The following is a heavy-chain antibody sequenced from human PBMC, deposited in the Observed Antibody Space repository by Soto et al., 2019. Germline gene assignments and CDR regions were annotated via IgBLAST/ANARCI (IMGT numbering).Heavy chain of an antibody. CDR2: IYYSGST. J-gene: IGHJ6*03. CDR3: ARHNVGVEYQLPPPSAVYYYYMDV. V-gene: IGHV4-39*01. Sequence: SETLSLTCTVSGGSISSSSYYWGWIRQPPGKGLEWIGSIYYSGSTYYNPSLKSRVTISVDTSKNQFSLKLSSVTAADTAVYYCARHNVGVEYQLPPPSAVYYYYMDVWGKGTTVTVSS. CDR1: GGSISSSSYY. D-gene: IGHD2-2*01.